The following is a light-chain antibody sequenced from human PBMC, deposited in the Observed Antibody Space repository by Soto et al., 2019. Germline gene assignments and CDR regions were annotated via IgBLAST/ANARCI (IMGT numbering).Light chain of an antibody. CDR1: QSIKNN. CDR2: GAS. J-gene: IGKJ1*01. Sequence: EIVMTQSPVTLFVSPGESATLSCRATQSIKNNLAWYQQKPGQAPRLLIYGASTRATGVSARFSGSGSGTEFTLTISSLQSEDFAVYYCHQYDDWPPWTVGQGNKVEMK. V-gene: IGKV3-15*01. CDR3: HQYDDWPPWT.